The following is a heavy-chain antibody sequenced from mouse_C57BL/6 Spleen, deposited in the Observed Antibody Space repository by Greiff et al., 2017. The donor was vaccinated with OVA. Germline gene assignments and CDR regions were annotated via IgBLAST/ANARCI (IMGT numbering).Heavy chain of an antibody. CDR2: IRNKANNHAT. D-gene: IGHD2-2*01. Sequence: EVQLQESGGGLVQPGGSMKLSCAASGFTFSDAWMDWVRQSPEKGLEWVAEIRNKANNHATYYAESVKGRFTISRDDSKSSVYLQMNSLRAEDTGIYDCTRHGYDGVYYYAMDYWGQGTSVTVSS. J-gene: IGHJ4*01. CDR1: GFTFSDAW. CDR3: TRHGYDGVYYYAMDY. V-gene: IGHV6-6*01.